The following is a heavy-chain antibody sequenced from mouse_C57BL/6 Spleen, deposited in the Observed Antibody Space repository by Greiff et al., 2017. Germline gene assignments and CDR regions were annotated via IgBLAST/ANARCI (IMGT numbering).Heavy chain of an antibody. J-gene: IGHJ4*01. Sequence: VQLKESGPELVKPGASVKISCKASGYSFTDYNMNWVKQSNGKSLEWIGVLNPNYGTTSYNQKFKGKATLTVDQSSSTAYMQLNSLTSEDSAVYYCANYYYGSSHYAMDYWGQGTSVTVSS. D-gene: IGHD1-1*01. CDR1: GYSFTDYN. V-gene: IGHV1-39*01. CDR2: LNPNYGTT. CDR3: ANYYYGSSHYAMDY.